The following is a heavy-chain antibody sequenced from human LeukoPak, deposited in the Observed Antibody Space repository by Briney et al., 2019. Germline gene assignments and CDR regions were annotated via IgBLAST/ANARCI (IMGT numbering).Heavy chain of an antibody. CDR2: IYYSGST. CDR1: GGSISSSSYY. D-gene: IGHD1-7*01. Sequence: SETLSLTCTVSGGSISSSSYYWGWIRQPPGRGLEWIGSIYYSGSTYYNPSLKSRVTISVDTSKNQFSLKLSSVTAADTAVYYCAGLPTTGGNWNYRGAFDIWGQGTMVTVSS. V-gene: IGHV4-39*01. CDR3: AGLPTTGGNWNYRGAFDI. J-gene: IGHJ3*02.